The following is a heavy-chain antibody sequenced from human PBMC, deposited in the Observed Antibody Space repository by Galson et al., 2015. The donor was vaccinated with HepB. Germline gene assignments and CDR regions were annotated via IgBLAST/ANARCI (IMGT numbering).Heavy chain of an antibody. V-gene: IGHV3-15*01. Sequence: SLRLSCAVSGLDFTKAWMSWVRQAPGKGLEWVGRIKSIPGGGTADYAAPVKGRFIISRHDSKNTLYLQMDSLKIEDTAVYYCAHDSDYYCNMDVWGQGTTVSVSS. D-gene: IGHD1-26*01. CDR3: AHDSDYYCNMDV. CDR2: IKSIPGGGTA. J-gene: IGHJ6*02. CDR1: GLDFTKAW.